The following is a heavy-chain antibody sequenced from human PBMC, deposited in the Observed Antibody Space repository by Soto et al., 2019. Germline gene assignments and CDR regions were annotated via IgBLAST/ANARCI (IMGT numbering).Heavy chain of an antibody. CDR3: AGSEQVYYFDY. V-gene: IGHV3-33*01. D-gene: IGHD2-8*01. CDR1: GFTFSSYG. J-gene: IGHJ4*02. CDR2: IWYDGSNK. Sequence: LRLSCAASGFTFSSYGMHWVRQAPGKGLEWVAVIWYDGSNKYYADSVKGRFTISRDNSKNTLYLQMNSLRSEDTAVYYCAGSEQVYYFDYWGQGTLVTVSS.